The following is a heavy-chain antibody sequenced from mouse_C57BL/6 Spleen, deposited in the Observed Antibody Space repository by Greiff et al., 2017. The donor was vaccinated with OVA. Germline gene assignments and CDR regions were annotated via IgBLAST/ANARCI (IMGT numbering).Heavy chain of an antibody. J-gene: IGHJ3*01. CDR1: GFTFSSYT. Sequence: EVKLVESGGGLVKPGGSLKLSCAASGFTFSSYTMSWVRQTPEQRLEWVATISGGGGNTYYPDNVKGRFTSSRDNAKNTLYLQMSSLRSEDTAGYYCARHGGYSSFAYWGQGTLVTVSA. CDR2: ISGGGGNT. V-gene: IGHV5-9*04. D-gene: IGHD2-3*01. CDR3: ARHGGYSSFAY.